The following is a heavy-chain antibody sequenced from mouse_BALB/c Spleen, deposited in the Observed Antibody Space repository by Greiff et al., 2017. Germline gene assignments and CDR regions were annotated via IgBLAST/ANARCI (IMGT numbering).Heavy chain of an antibody. CDR2: IYPGDGST. J-gene: IGHJ4*01. V-gene: IGHV1S56*01. D-gene: IGHD1-1*01. Sequence: VQLQQSGPALVKPGASVKMSCKASGYTFTSYYIHWVKQRPGQGLEWIGWIYPGDGSTKYNEKFKGKTTLTADKSSSTAYMLLSSLTSEDSAIYFCARGYYGSSLYAMDYWGQGTSVTVS. CDR3: ARGYYGSSLYAMDY. CDR1: GYTFTSYY.